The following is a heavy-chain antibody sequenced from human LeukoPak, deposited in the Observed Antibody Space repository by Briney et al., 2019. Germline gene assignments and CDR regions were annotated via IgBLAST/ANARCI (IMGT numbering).Heavy chain of an antibody. J-gene: IGHJ4*02. CDR1: GFTLSSYA. D-gene: IGHD2-21*02. CDR2: INDGVGRA. CDR3: AKDIYCGGVCYIRAGDS. Sequence: EGSLRLSSAASGFTLSSYAMSWVRQAPGKGLEWVSAINDGVGRAFYADAVRGRFTISRDNSQNTLYLQMNSLRAEDTAIYYCAKDIYCGGVCYIRAGDSWGQGTLVTVSS. V-gene: IGHV3-23*01.